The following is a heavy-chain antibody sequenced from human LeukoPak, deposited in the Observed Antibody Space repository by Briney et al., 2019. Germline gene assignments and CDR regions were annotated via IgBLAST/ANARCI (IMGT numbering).Heavy chain of an antibody. J-gene: IGHJ1*01. CDR3: ARIGISARGTNFHH. CDR1: GYTFTGYY. CDR2: INPNSGGT. Sequence: ASVKVSCKASGYTFTGYYMHWVRQAPGQGLEGMGWINPNSGGTNYAQKFQGRVTMTRDASISTAYMELSRLRSDDTAVYYCARIGISARGTNFHHWGQGTLVTVSS. D-gene: IGHD6-13*01. V-gene: IGHV1-2*02.